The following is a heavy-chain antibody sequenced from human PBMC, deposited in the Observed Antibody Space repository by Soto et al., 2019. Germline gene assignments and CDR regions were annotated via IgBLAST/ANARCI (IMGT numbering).Heavy chain of an antibody. Sequence: PGESLKISCKGSGYSFTSYWIGWVRQMPGKGLEWMGIIYPGDSDTRYSPSFQGQVTISADKSISTAYLQWSSLKASDTAMYYCARQVSATSSYYYGMDVWGQGTTVTVSS. CDR2: IYPGDSDT. D-gene: IGHD2-15*01. J-gene: IGHJ6*02. V-gene: IGHV5-51*01. CDR1: GYSFTSYW. CDR3: ARQVSATSSYYYGMDV.